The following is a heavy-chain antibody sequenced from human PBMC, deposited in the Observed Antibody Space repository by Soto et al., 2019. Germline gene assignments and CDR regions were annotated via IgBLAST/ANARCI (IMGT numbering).Heavy chain of an antibody. Sequence: EVQLLESGGALVQPGGSLRVSCAASGFTFSNYVMSWVRQAPGKGLEWVSANSGSGGSTYYADSAKGRFTISRDNSKNTLYLQMNSLRAEDTAVYYCAKDVTVGADYFDYWGQGTLVTVSS. J-gene: IGHJ4*02. CDR2: NSGSGGST. V-gene: IGHV3-23*01. CDR3: AKDVTVGADYFDY. CDR1: GFTFSNYV. D-gene: IGHD4-17*01.